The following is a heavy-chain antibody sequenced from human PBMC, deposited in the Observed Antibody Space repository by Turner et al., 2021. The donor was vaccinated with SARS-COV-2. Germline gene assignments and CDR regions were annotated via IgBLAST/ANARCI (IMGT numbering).Heavy chain of an antibody. Sequence: QLQLQESGPGLVKPSDTLSLTCTVSGGSVSSTSWSWIRQSPGRGLEWIGYFYKIGSIDYNPTLRSRVTISVDTSKNKLSLNLISVTVADTAVYYCARHQGSASGYDHGMNVWGQGTAVIVS. J-gene: IGHJ6*02. CDR2: FYKIGSI. V-gene: IGHV4-59*08. CDR1: GGSVSSTS. CDR3: ARHQGSASGYDHGMNV. D-gene: IGHD1-26*01.